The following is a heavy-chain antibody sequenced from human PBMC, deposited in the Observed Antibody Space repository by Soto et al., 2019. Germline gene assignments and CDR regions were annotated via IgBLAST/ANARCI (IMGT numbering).Heavy chain of an antibody. V-gene: IGHV4-31*03. D-gene: IGHD3-10*02. CDR1: GGSISSGGYY. CDR3: ASGPTHRLFGELLPLDV. J-gene: IGHJ6*04. Sequence: SETLSLTCTVSGGSISSGGYYWSWIRQHPGKGLEWIGYIYYSGSTYYNPSLKSRVTISVDTSKNQFSLKLSSVTAADTAVYYCASGPTHRLFGELLPLDVWGKGTTVTVSS. CDR2: IYYSGST.